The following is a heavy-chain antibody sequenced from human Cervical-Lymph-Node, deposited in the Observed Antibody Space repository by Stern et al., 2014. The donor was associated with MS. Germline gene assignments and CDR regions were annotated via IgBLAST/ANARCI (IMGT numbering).Heavy chain of an antibody. J-gene: IGHJ4*02. Sequence: DQLVESGAEVKKPGASVKVSCRSSGYTFTKFFMQWVRQAPGQGLEWMGIIIPVGSHTFDAQTFQGRVALTTDTSTSTFFLELSSLRSDDTAKDYCARSAVFNNYGATDFWGQGTLVIVSS. CDR3: ARSAVFNNYGATDF. CDR2: IIPVGSHT. CDR1: GYTFTKFF. V-gene: IGHV1-46*03. D-gene: IGHD4/OR15-4a*01.